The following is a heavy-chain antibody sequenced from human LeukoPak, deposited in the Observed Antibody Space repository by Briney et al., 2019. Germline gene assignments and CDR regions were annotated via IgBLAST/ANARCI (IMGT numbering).Heavy chain of an antibody. D-gene: IGHD1-26*01. CDR1: GFTFSNHG. J-gene: IGHJ2*01. CDR3: ASGSYGNWYFDL. CDR2: IWYDGSNK. Sequence: GGSLRLSCAASGFTFSNHGMHWVRQAPGKGPEWVALIWYDGSNKYYGDSVKGRFTISRDNSKNTVYLQMNSLRAEDTAVYYCASGSYGNWYFDLWGRGTLVTVSS. V-gene: IGHV3-30*02.